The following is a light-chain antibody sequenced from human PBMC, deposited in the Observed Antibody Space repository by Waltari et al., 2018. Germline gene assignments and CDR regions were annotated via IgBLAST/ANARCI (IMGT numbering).Light chain of an antibody. CDR2: AAS. J-gene: IGKJ1*01. CDR1: QDIRDD. CDR3: LQDYLYPWT. V-gene: IGKV1-6*01. Sequence: AIQMTQSPSSLSASVGDSVTITCRASQDIRDDLGLYQQKPGKAPNLLIYAASTCQSGVPSRFSGSGSGTDFTLTINSLQPEDFATYYCLQDYLYPWTFGQGTKVEI.